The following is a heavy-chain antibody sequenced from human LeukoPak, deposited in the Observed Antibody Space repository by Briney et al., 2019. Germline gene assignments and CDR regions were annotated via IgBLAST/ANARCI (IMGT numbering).Heavy chain of an antibody. CDR1: GGSISSSSYF. V-gene: IGHV4-39*01. CDR3: ARHGRTNGRTTIAFFKGRRERYDWVDP. J-gene: IGHJ5*02. D-gene: IGHD1-1*01. CDR2: ISYTGTI. Sequence: SGTLSLTCTVSGGSISSSSYFWGWIRLPPGKGLEWIGAISYTGTIYYNPSLRSRVTMSLDTSKNQFSLQLNPVTAADTAVYYCARHGRTNGRTTIAFFKGRRERYDWVDPWGQGTLVTVSS.